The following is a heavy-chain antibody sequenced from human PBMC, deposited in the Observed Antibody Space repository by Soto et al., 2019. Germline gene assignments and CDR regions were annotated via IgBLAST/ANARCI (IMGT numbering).Heavy chain of an antibody. CDR1: GFTFSDDA. J-gene: IGHJ4*02. V-gene: IGHV3-23*01. D-gene: IGHD6-6*01. Sequence: GGSLRLSCAASGFTFSDDAMSWVRQAPGKGLEWVSIIDGGSHSTYYADSVKGRFTISRDNSKNTLYLQMNSLRAEDTAAYYCARGRPGGKYSSSSPFDYWGQGTLVTVSS. CDR3: ARGRPGGKYSSSSPFDY. CDR2: IDGGSHST.